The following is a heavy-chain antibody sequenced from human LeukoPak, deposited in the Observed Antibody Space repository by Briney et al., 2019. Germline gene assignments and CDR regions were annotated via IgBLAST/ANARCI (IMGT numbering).Heavy chain of an antibody. CDR3: AKKHPISPMVGTSLDS. Sequence: GGSLRLSCAASKFTFNNYAMSWVRQAPGKGLEWVSAISGSGDITYYADSVKGRFTISRDNSKNTLFLQMHGLRAEDTAVYYCAKKHPISPMVGTSLDSWGQGTLVTVSS. CDR1: KFTFNNYA. V-gene: IGHV3-23*01. J-gene: IGHJ4*02. CDR2: ISGSGDIT. D-gene: IGHD4-23*01.